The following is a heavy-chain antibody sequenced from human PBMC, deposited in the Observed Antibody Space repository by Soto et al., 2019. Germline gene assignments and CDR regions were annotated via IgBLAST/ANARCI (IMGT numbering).Heavy chain of an antibody. CDR2: IRGNSYGA. Sequence: VGSLRLSFTASGFIFRHYAMIWIRQAPGTGLEWVFAIRGNSYGACSAYSVRGRFTISRDNSKNTMSLQLNSLRADDTAIYYCAKGRSENALDCRDXWGPGTLVTVSX. V-gene: IGHV3-23*01. CDR3: AKGRSENALDCRDX. J-gene: IGHJ5*02. CDR1: GFIFRHYA. D-gene: IGHD3-10*01.